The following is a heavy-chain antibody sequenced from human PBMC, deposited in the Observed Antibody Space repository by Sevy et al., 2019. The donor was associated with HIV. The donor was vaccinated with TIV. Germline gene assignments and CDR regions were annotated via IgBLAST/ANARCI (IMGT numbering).Heavy chain of an antibody. V-gene: IGHV4-39*01. CDR1: GASISSSGYY. Sequence: SETLSLTCSVSGASISSSGYYWGWIRQPPGKGLEWIASIRYSGSTFYNPSLRSRVTISADTSKNQFSLKLNSVTAADTARYYCAGPTLTYSSGWSYYDYWGQGTMVTVSS. J-gene: IGHJ4*02. D-gene: IGHD6-19*01. CDR2: IRYSGST. CDR3: AGPTLTYSSGWSYYDY.